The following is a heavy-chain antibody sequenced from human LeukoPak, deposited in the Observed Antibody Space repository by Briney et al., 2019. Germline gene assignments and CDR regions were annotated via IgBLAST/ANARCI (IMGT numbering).Heavy chain of an antibody. V-gene: IGHV4-31*03. Sequence: SETLSLTCTVSGSSISSGGEYWSWLRHLPGKGLVWIGYVYYSGSTYYNPSLESRITMSVDTTQNQFSLKLSSVTVADTAVYYCARLLVSYLDYWGQGTLVTVSS. CDR1: GSSISSGGEY. J-gene: IGHJ4*02. CDR3: ARLLVSYLDY. CDR2: VYYSGST. D-gene: IGHD3-10*01.